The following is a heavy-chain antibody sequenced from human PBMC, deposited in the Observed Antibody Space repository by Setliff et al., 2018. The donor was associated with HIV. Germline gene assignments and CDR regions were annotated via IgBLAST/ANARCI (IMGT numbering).Heavy chain of an antibody. V-gene: IGHV3-48*01. J-gene: IGHJ4*01. CDR1: GFTFGDYA. CDR2: ISMSSHTSV. D-gene: IGHD1-26*01. Sequence: PGGSLRLSCTASGFTFGDYAMSWVRQAPGKGLEWVSYISMSSHTSVIYSDSVKGRFTISRDNARNSFYLQMNSLRVDDTAVYFCARDKWASGFDFWGHGTLVTVPQ. CDR3: ARDKWASGFDF.